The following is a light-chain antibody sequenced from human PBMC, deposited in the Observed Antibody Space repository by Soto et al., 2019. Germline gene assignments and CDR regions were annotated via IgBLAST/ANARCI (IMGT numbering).Light chain of an antibody. CDR1: QSVSNNY. Sequence: EIVLTQSPGTLSLSPGERATLSCRASQSVSNNYLAWYQQKPGQAPRLLIYGASSRATGVPDRFSGSGSETEFTLTIRRLEPEDSAVFYCQQYGSTPLTFGGGTKVDIK. CDR3: QQYGSTPLT. V-gene: IGKV3-20*01. J-gene: IGKJ4*01. CDR2: GAS.